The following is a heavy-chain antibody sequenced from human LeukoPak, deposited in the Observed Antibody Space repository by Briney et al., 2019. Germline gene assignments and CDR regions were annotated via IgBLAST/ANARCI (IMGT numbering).Heavy chain of an antibody. D-gene: IGHD4-23*01. CDR2: IYYSGST. CDR3: ARRPADYYGGNYYFDY. J-gene: IGHJ4*02. V-gene: IGHV4-39*07. CDR1: GGSISSSSYY. Sequence: SETLSLTCTVSGGSISSSSYYWGWIRQPPGKGLEWIGNIYYSGSTYYNPSLKSRVTISVDTSKNQFSLKLSSVTAADTAVYYCARRPADYYGGNYYFDYWGQGTLVTVSS.